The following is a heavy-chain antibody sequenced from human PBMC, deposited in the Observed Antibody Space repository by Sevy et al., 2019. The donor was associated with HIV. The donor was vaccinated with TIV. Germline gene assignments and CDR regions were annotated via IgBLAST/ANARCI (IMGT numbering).Heavy chain of an antibody. CDR1: GFTFSSYS. D-gene: IGHD3-22*01. J-gene: IGHJ5*02. V-gene: IGHV3-21*01. CDR3: ARDLADYYDSSGYYYVSSWFDP. Sequence: GGSLRLSCAASGFTFSSYSMNWVRQAPGKGLEWVSSISSSSSYIYYADSVKGRFTISRDNAKNSLYLQMNSLRAEDTDVYYCARDLADYYDSSGYYYVSSWFDPWGQGTLVTVSS. CDR2: ISSSSSYI.